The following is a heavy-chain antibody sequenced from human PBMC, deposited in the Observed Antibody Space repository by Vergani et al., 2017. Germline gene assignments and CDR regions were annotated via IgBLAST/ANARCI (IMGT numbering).Heavy chain of an antibody. D-gene: IGHD6-19*01. CDR2: IRYDGSNK. V-gene: IGHV3-30*02. Sequence: QVQLVESGGGVVQPGGSLRLTCAASGFTFSSYGMHWVRQAPGKGLEWVAFIRYDGSNKYYADPVKGRFTISRDNSKNTLYLQMNSLRAEDTAVYYCAKDFSSGWHYYYGMDVWGQGTTVTVSS. CDR1: GFTFSSYG. J-gene: IGHJ6*02. CDR3: AKDFSSGWHYYYGMDV.